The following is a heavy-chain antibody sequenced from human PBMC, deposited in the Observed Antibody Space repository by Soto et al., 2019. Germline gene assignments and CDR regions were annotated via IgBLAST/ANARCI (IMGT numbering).Heavy chain of an antibody. Sequence: SETLSLTCTVSGASIXSXXXXXGXXXQPPGKGLEWVAYMYYTGSIYYSPSLKSRSAISMDTSKNQLSLRVTSVTAADTAVYYCARLFWSGYAFDYWGQGTLVTVSS. D-gene: IGHD3-3*01. CDR3: ARLFWSGYAFDY. V-gene: IGHV4-31*03. CDR1: GASIXSXXXX. J-gene: IGHJ4*02. CDR2: MYYTGSI.